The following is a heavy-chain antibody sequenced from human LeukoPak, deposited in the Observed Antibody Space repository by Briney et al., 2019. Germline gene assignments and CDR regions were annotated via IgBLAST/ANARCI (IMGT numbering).Heavy chain of an antibody. Sequence: GGSLRLSCAASGFTFSNAWMSWVRQAPGKGLEWVGRIKSKTDGGTTDYAAPVKGRFTISRDDSKNTLYLQMNSLKTEDTAVYYCTTDRGRYYDFWSGYSSGNYRGQGTLVTVSS. V-gene: IGHV3-15*01. CDR2: IKSKTDGGTT. CDR3: TTDRGRYYDFWSGYSSGNY. J-gene: IGHJ4*02. CDR1: GFTFSNAW. D-gene: IGHD3-3*01.